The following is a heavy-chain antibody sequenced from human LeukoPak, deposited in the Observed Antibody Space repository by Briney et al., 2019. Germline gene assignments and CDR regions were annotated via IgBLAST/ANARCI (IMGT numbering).Heavy chain of an antibody. V-gene: IGHV3-11*01. J-gene: IGHJ5*02. CDR3: ARVGGYYGSGSWTSNWFDP. Sequence: GGSLRLSCAASGFTFSDYYMNWIRQAPGKGLEWVSYISRDDNNIYYADSVKGRFTISRDNAKNSLYLQMNSLRAEDTAVYYCARVGGYYGSGSWTSNWFDPWGQGTLVTVSS. CDR1: GFTFSDYY. CDR2: ISRDDNNI. D-gene: IGHD3-10*01.